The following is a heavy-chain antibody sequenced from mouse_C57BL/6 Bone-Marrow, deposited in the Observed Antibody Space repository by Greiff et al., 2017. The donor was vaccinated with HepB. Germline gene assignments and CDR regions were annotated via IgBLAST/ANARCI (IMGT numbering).Heavy chain of an antibody. V-gene: IGHV1-62-2*01. CDR2: FYPGSGSI. CDR3: ARHEDGYGSSYDAMGY. D-gene: IGHD1-1*01. Sequence: QVQLKESGAELVKPGASVKLSCKASGYTFTEYTIHWVKQRSGQGLEWIGWFYPGSGSIKYNEKFKDKATLTADKSSSTVYMELSRLTSEDSAVYFCARHEDGYGSSYDAMGYWGQGTSVTVSS. J-gene: IGHJ4*01. CDR1: GYTFTEYT.